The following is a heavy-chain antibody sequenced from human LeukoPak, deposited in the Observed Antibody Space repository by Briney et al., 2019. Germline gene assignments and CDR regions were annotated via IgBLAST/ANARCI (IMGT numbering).Heavy chain of an antibody. D-gene: IGHD3-22*01. V-gene: IGHV3-13*01. CDR1: RFSFSAYP. CDR2: IGTAGDT. J-gene: IGHJ4*02. CDR3: AREGGYYYDSSAHAPFDY. Sequence: GGSLRLSCAASRFSFSAYPMGWVRQATGKGLEWVSAIGTAGDTYYPGSVKGRFTISRDNSKNTLYLQMNSLRAEDTAVYYCAREGGYYYDSSAHAPFDYWGQGTLVTVSS.